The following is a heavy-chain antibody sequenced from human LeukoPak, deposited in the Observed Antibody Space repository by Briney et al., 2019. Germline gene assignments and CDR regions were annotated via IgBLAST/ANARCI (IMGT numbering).Heavy chain of an antibody. D-gene: IGHD5-18*01. J-gene: IGHJ5*02. V-gene: IGHV1-2*06. Sequence: ASVKVSCKASGYTLTGYYMHWVRQAPGQGLEWIGRINPNSGGANYAQKFQGRVTMTRDTSISTAYMELSRLRSDDTAVYYCARVGYSYGSPPIYWFDPWGQGTLVTVSS. CDR2: INPNSGGA. CDR3: ARVGYSYGSPPIYWFDP. CDR1: GYTLTGYY.